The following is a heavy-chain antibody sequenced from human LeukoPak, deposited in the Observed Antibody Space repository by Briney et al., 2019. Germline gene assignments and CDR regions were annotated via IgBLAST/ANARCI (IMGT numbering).Heavy chain of an antibody. CDR2: ISSSGSTI. Sequence: GGSLRLSCAASGFTFSDYYMSWIRQTPGKGLEWVSYISSSGSTIYYADSVKGRFTISRDNAKNSLYLQMNSLRAEDTAVYYCASGRPPHCSGGSCYSVEDYWGQGTLVTVSS. CDR1: GFTFSDYY. CDR3: ASGRPPHCSGGSCYSVEDY. V-gene: IGHV3-11*01. J-gene: IGHJ4*02. D-gene: IGHD2-15*01.